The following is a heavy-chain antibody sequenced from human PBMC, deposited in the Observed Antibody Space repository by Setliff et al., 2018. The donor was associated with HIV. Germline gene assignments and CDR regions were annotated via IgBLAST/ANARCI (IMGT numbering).Heavy chain of an antibody. Sequence: SVKVSCKASGGTFSDSAINWVRQAPGQGLEWMGRIIPVFGTANYAPKFPDRVTITADKSTSTAYLELSSLRSDDTAVYYCAKEVATTYYYRYMDVWGKGTTVTVSS. CDR1: GGTFSDSA. J-gene: IGHJ6*03. CDR2: IIPVFGTA. D-gene: IGHD5-12*01. CDR3: AKEVATTYYYRYMDV. V-gene: IGHV1-69*06.